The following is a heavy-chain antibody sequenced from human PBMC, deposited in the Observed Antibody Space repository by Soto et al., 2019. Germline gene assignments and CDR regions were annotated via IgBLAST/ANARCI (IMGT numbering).Heavy chain of an antibody. V-gene: IGHV3-30*18. CDR1: GFTFSSYG. CDR2: ISYDGSNK. CDR3: AKAPRLLRFLEWLSEMGYGMDV. D-gene: IGHD3-3*01. J-gene: IGHJ6*02. Sequence: GESLKISCAASGFTFSSYGMHWVRQAPGKGLEWVAVISYDGSNKYYADSVKGRFTISRDNSKNTLYLQMNSLRAEDTAVYYCAKAPRLLRFLEWLSEMGYGMDVWGQGTTVTVSS.